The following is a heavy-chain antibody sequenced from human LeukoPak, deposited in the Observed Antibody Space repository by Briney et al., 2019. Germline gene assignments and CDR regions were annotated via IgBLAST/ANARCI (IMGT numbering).Heavy chain of an antibody. J-gene: IGHJ4*02. CDR3: VRDIGGFYRGYGDS. Sequence: GGSLRLSCAASGFTFRNHGMYWVRQAPGKGLEWVAVIWYDGSNKCYGDSVKGRFTISRDNSKNSLYLQIDSLRVEDTAVYYCVRDIGGFYRGYGDSWGQGTLVTVSS. V-gene: IGHV3-33*01. CDR1: GFTFRNHG. D-gene: IGHD5-12*01. CDR2: IWYDGSNK.